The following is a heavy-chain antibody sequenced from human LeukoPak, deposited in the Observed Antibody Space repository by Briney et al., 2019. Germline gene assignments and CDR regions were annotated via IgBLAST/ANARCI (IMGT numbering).Heavy chain of an antibody. CDR3: ARDGEYRNWFDP. V-gene: IGHV4-39*07. CDR2: IFYSGST. D-gene: IGHD2-21*01. Sequence: SETLSLTCTVSGGSISGASYYWGWIRQPPGKGLEWIGSIFYSGSTYYNPSFKSRVTISVDTSKNQFSLRLSSVTAADTAVYFCARDGEYRNWFDPWGQGTLVTVSS. J-gene: IGHJ5*02. CDR1: GGSISGASYY.